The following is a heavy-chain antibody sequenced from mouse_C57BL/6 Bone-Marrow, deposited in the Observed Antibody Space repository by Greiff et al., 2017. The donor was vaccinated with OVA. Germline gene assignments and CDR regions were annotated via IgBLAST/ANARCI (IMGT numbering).Heavy chain of an antibody. J-gene: IGHJ2*01. CDR3: AIPLSHN. CDR1: GYTFTSYW. Sequence: VQLQQSGAELVRPGTSVKLSCKASGYTFTSYWMHWVKQRPGQGLEWIGVIDPSDSYTNYNQKFKGKATLTVDTSSSTAYMQLSSLTSEDSAVYYCAIPLSHNWGQGTTLTVSS. V-gene: IGHV1-59*01. CDR2: IDPSDSYT. D-gene: IGHD3-2*02.